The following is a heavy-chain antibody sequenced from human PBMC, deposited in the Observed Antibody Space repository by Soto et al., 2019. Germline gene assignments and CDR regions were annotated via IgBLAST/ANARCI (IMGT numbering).Heavy chain of an antibody. J-gene: IGHJ6*02. CDR2: ISGSGGST. Sequence: GGSLRLSCAASGFTFSSYAMSWVRQAPGKGLEWVSAISGSGGSTYYADSVKGRFTISRDNSKNTLYLQMNSLRAEDTAVYYCAKGGDGYNWYYYYGMDVWGRGTTVTVSS. V-gene: IGHV3-23*01. D-gene: IGHD5-12*01. CDR3: AKGGDGYNWYYYYGMDV. CDR1: GFTFSSYA.